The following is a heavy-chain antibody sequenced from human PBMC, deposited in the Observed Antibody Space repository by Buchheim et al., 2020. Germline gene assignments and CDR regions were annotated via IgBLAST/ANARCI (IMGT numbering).Heavy chain of an antibody. J-gene: IGHJ4*02. CDR2: ISSTGSAR. CDR3: ARDRGSYIREIDY. V-gene: IGHV3-48*03. Sequence: EVQLVESGGGLVQPGGSLSLSCVGSGFSLNNHEMNWVRQAPGRGLEWVSYISSTGSARTYADSVRGRFTISSDNAKNSLFLNMSSLRAEDTAVYYCARDRGSYIREIDYWGQGTL. D-gene: IGHD1-26*01. CDR1: GFSLNNHE.